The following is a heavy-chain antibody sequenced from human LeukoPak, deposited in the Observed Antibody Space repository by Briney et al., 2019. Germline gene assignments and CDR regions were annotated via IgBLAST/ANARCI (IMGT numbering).Heavy chain of an antibody. Sequence: SVKVSCKASGGTFSSYAISWVRQAPGQGLEWMGGIIPIFGTANYAQKFQGRVTITADESASTAYMELSSLRSEDTAVYYCARTGYDFVRRLGKWFDPWGQGTLVTVSS. CDR2: IIPIFGTA. CDR1: GGTFSSYA. D-gene: IGHD5-12*01. CDR3: ARTGYDFVRRLGKWFDP. J-gene: IGHJ5*02. V-gene: IGHV1-69*13.